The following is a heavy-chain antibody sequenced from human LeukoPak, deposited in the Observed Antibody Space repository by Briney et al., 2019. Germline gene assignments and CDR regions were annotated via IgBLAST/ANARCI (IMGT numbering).Heavy chain of an antibody. CDR2: INQSGST. D-gene: IGHD3-9*01. Sequence: SETLSLTCAVYGGSFSGYYWSWIRQPPGKGLEWIGEINQSGSTNYNPSLKSPITISVDTSKQQFSLKLSSVTAADTAVYYCARGPYDILSRSAPYYFDYWGQGTLVTVSS. CDR1: GGSFSGYY. CDR3: ARGPYDILSRSAPYYFDY. J-gene: IGHJ4*02. V-gene: IGHV4-34*01.